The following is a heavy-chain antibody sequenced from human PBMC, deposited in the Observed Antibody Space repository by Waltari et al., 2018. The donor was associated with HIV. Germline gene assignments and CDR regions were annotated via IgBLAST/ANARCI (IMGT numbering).Heavy chain of an antibody. Sequence: EVQLVESGGGLIQPGGSLRLSCAASGFTVSSNYMSWVRQAPGKGREWVSVIYSGGSTYYADSVKGRFTISRDNSKNTLYRQMNSLRAEDTAVYYCARNDILTGYCLDYWGQGTLVTVSS. V-gene: IGHV3-53*01. CDR1: GFTVSSNY. J-gene: IGHJ4*02. D-gene: IGHD3-9*01. CDR2: IYSGGST. CDR3: ARNDILTGYCLDY.